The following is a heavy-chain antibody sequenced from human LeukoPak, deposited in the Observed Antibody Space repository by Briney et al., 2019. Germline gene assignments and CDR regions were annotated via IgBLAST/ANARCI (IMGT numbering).Heavy chain of an antibody. CDR1: GYTFTSYG. J-gene: IGHJ4*02. D-gene: IGHD6-19*01. Sequence: ASVKVSCKASGYTFTSYGISWVRRAPGQGLEGMGWISAYNGNTNYAQKLQGRVTMTTDTSTSTAYMELRSLRSDDTAVYYCARRVAGSGWEYYFDYWGQGTLVTVSS. V-gene: IGHV1-18*01. CDR3: ARRVAGSGWEYYFDY. CDR2: ISAYNGNT.